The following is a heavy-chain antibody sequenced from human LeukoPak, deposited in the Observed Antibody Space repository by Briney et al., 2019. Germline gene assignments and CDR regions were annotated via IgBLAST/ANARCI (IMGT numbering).Heavy chain of an antibody. Sequence: GGSLRLSCAASGFTLSIYAMSWVRQAPGKGLEWVSSITSSGETTYYAGSVKGRFTISRDNAKNSLYLQMNSLRAEDTAVYYCARDLGPVDYWGQGTLVTVSS. CDR2: ITSSGETT. J-gene: IGHJ4*02. V-gene: IGHV3-23*01. D-gene: IGHD7-27*01. CDR3: ARDLGPVDY. CDR1: GFTLSIYA.